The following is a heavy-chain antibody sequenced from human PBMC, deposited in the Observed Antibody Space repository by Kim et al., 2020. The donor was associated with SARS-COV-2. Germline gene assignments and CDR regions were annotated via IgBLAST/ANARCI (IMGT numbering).Heavy chain of an antibody. CDR1: GFTFSSYE. D-gene: IGHD3-16*02. V-gene: IGHV3-48*03. CDR2: ISSSGSTI. CDR3: ARDGDYVWGSYPNWFDP. Sequence: GGSLRLSCAASGFTFSSYEMNWVRQAPGKGLEWVSYISSSGSTIYYADSVKGRFTISRDNAKNSLYLQMNSLRAEDTAVYYCARDGDYVWGSYPNWFDPWGQGTLVTVSS. J-gene: IGHJ5*02.